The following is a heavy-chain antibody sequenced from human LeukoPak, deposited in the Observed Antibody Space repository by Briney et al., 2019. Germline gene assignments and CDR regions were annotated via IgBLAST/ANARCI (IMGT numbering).Heavy chain of an antibody. Sequence: SETLSLTCTVSGGSISSSSYYWGWIRQPPGKGLEWIGSIYYSGSTYYNPSLKSRVTISVDTSKNQFSLKLSSVTAADTAVYYCARHASYYDILTGRRYYYYMDVWGKGTTVTVSS. CDR2: IYYSGST. CDR1: GGSISSSSYY. J-gene: IGHJ6*03. V-gene: IGHV4-39*01. D-gene: IGHD3-9*01. CDR3: ARHASYYDILTGRRYYYYMDV.